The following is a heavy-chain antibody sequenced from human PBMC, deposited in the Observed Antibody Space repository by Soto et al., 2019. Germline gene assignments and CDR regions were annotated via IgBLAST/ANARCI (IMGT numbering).Heavy chain of an antibody. CDR3: ARTCTAFYRYYFDS. V-gene: IGHV3-23*01. CDR2: ISGSGGAT. D-gene: IGHD2-21*02. Sequence: GSLRLSCSPSGFTFKDFAISRVRQAPGKGLEWVSGISGSGGATYYTDSVDGRFTISKDFSKNTVCLQVTGLRGDDTAVYYCARTCTAFYRYYFDSWGQGALVTVSS. CDR1: GFTFKDFA. J-gene: IGHJ4*02.